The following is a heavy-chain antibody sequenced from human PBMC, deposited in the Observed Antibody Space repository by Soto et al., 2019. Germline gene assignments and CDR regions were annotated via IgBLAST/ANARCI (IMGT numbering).Heavy chain of an antibody. CDR1: GGSISSYY. CDR2: IYYSGST. CDR3: ARTGETGSGFWSGYDYYYYMDV. Sequence: SETLSLTCTVSGGSISSYYWSWIRQPPGKGLEWIGYIYYSGSTNYNPSLKSRVTISVDTSKNQFSLKLSSVTAADTAVYYCARTGETGSGFWSGYDYYYYMDVWGKGTTVTVSS. J-gene: IGHJ6*03. D-gene: IGHD3-3*01. V-gene: IGHV4-59*01.